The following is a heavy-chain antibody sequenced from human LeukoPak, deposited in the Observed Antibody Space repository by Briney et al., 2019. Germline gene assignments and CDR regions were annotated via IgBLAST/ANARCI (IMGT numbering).Heavy chain of an antibody. CDR2: IYPGDSDT. Sequence: GESLKISCKGSGYNFTNYSIGWVRQLPGKGLEWMGIIYPGDSDTRYSASFQCHVTISADKTISTAYLQWSSLKASDTAMYYCVSPGGRNNYYVDYWGQGTLVTVSS. V-gene: IGHV5-51*01. J-gene: IGHJ4*02. CDR3: VSPGGRNNYYVDY. CDR1: GYNFTNYS. D-gene: IGHD1/OR15-1a*01.